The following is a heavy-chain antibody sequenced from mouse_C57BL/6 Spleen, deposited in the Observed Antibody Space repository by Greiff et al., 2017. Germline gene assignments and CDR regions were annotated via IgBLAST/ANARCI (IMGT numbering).Heavy chain of an antibody. CDR1: GYTFTSYS. D-gene: IGHD2-4*01. Sequence: QVQLQQPGAELARPGASVKMSCKASGYTFTSYSMHWVKQRPGQGLEWIGYIHPSSGYTNYNQKFKDKATLTADKSSSTAYMQLSGLTSEDSAVDYCASDDYEFAYWGQGTLVTVSA. J-gene: IGHJ3*01. V-gene: IGHV1-4*01. CDR3: ASDDYEFAY. CDR2: IHPSSGYT.